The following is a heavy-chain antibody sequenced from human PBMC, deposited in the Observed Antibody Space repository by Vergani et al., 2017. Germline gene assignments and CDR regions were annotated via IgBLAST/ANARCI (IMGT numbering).Heavy chain of an antibody. V-gene: IGHV4-61*02. Sequence: QVQLQESGPGLVKPSQTLSLTCTVSGCSISSGSYYWSWIRQPAGKGLEWIGRISTSGSTNYNPSLKSRVTISVDTSKNQFSLKLSSVTAADTAVYYCARDRGYSGYDYGGWFDPWGQGTLVTVSS. J-gene: IGHJ5*02. CDR2: ISTSGST. D-gene: IGHD5-12*01. CDR3: ARDRGYSGYDYGGWFDP. CDR1: GCSISSGSYY.